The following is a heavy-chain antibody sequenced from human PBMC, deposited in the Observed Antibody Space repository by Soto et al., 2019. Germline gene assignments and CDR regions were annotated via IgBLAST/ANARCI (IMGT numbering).Heavy chain of an antibody. Sequence: QLQLQQSGPGLVKPSETLSLSCSVSGDSISSGGYYWVWIRQPPGKGLEWIGSIYYDGNTFYNASLNSRLTISRDTSQNQFSLKLSSVTAADTAVYYCASRLGYGYAMDVWGQGTTVTVSS. V-gene: IGHV4-39*01. CDR2: IYYDGNT. CDR1: GDSISSGGYY. CDR3: ASRLGYGYAMDV. D-gene: IGHD5-12*01. J-gene: IGHJ6*02.